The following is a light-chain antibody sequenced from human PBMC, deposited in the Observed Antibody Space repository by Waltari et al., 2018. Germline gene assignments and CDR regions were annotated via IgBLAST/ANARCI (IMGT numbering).Light chain of an antibody. CDR3: QQYYSNSWT. CDR1: QNIHRR. V-gene: IGKV1-5*03. J-gene: IGKJ1*01. CDR2: RVS. Sequence: DIQMTQSPSTLSASVGDRVTITCRASQNIHRRLAWHQQKPGKAPNRLFYRVSSLKSGVPSRCSGSGTGKEFTLTTSRLQPDGLSTYFCQQYYSNSWTFGEGTKVELK.